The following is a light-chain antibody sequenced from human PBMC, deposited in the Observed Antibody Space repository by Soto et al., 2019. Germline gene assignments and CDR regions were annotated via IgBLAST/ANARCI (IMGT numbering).Light chain of an antibody. CDR2: VNTDGSH. J-gene: IGLJ2*01. CDR1: SWHSSYA. Sequence: QLVLTQSPSASASLGASVKLTCTLSSWHSSYAIAWHQQQPEKGPRYLMKVNTDGSHNKGDGIPDRFSGSSSGAERYLTISSLQSEDEADYYCQTWGAGFSVVFGGGTKLTVL. CDR3: QTWGAGFSVV. V-gene: IGLV4-69*01.